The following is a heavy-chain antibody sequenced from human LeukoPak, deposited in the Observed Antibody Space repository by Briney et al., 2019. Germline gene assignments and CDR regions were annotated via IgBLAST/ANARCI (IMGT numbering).Heavy chain of an antibody. CDR1: GHTFTGDY. CDR2: MNPKVGGA. D-gene: IGHD3-10*02. CDR3: ARGVFGESLES. J-gene: IGHJ4*02. Sequence: ASVKVSCKASGHTFTGDYVYWVRQAPGQGLEWMGWMNPKVGGANFPQKFQGRVTVTSDPAISAAYMELRRLRSDDTAVYYCARGVFGESLESWGQGTLVTVSS. V-gene: IGHV1-2*02.